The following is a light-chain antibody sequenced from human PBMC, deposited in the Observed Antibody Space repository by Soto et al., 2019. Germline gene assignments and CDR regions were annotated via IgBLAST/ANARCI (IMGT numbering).Light chain of an antibody. CDR2: YKSDSDK. J-gene: IGLJ3*02. Sequence: QLVLTQPTSLSASPGASARFTCTLRSGINVATYRIYWYQQRPGSPPRYLLRYKSDSDKQQGSGVPSRFSGSKDASTNAGLLLISGLQSEDEADYYCAIWYSSTWVFGGGTKLTVL. CDR3: AIWYSSTWV. V-gene: IGLV5-39*01. CDR1: SGINVATYR.